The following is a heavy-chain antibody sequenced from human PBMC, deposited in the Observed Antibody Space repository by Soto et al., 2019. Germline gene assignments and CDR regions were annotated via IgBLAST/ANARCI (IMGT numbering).Heavy chain of an antibody. V-gene: IGHV3-7*01. CDR1: GFTFTSYW. CDR2: IKGDGSEK. J-gene: IGHJ6*02. Sequence: GSLRLSCVASGFTFTSYWMSCVRQAPGKGLEWVANIKGDGSEKRYVDSVKGRLTISRDNAKNSVYLQMNSLRVEDTALYYCGRDEVRNGVGVWGQGTRGTVSS. CDR3: GRDEVRNGVGV.